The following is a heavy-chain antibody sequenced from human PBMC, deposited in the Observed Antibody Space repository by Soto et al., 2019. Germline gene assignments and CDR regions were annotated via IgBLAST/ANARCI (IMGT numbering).Heavy chain of an antibody. V-gene: IGHV1-18*01. CDR2: ISAYTDTP. D-gene: IGHD2-2*01. CDR1: GYTFTTFG. J-gene: IGHJ5*02. Sequence: QVQLVQSGAEVKKPGASVKLSCRASGYTFTTFGVTWVRRAPGQVLEWIGWISAYTDTPNYAQKFQGRVTMTIDTSTRTAYMDLRSLTSDDTAVYYCARVIPGVEAGFDPWGQGTLVTVSS. CDR3: ARVIPGVEAGFDP.